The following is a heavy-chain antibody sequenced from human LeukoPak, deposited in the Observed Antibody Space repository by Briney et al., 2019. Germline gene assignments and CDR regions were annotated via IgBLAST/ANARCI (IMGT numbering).Heavy chain of an antibody. CDR1: GYTFTSYG. J-gene: IGHJ4*02. Sequence: GASVKVSCKASGYTFTSYGISWVRQAPGQGLGWMGWINPNSGGTNYAQKFQGRVTMTRDTSISTAYMELSRLRSDDTAVYYCASSVSDSSGYFMYYWGQGTLVTVSS. D-gene: IGHD3-22*01. CDR2: INPNSGGT. CDR3: ASSVSDSSGYFMYY. V-gene: IGHV1-2*02.